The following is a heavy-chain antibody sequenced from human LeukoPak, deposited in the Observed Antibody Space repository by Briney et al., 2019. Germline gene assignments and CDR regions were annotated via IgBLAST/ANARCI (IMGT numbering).Heavy chain of an antibody. J-gene: IGHJ3*02. CDR3: AKGEQDIVLMVYALDDAFDI. CDR1: GFTFSSYG. CDR2: IWYDGSNK. V-gene: IGHV3-33*06. Sequence: GGSLRLPHAASGFTFSSYGMHWVGQAPGKGLEWVAVIWYDGSNKYYADSAKGRFTISRDNSKNTLYLQMNSLRAEETAVYYCAKGEQDIVLMVYALDDAFDIWGQGTMVTVSS. D-gene: IGHD2-8*01.